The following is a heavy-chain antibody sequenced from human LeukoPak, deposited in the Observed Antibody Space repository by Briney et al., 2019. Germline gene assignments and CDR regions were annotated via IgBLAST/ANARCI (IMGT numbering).Heavy chain of an antibody. CDR1: GFTFSSFW. CDR3: ASSLGPLTEY. Sequence: GGSLRLSCAASGFTFSSFWMSWVRRAPGKGLEWVASIKQDGSEKYYVDSVKGRFTISRDNAKNSVYLQMNSLRAEDTAVYYCASSLGPLTEYWGQGTLVTVSS. V-gene: IGHV3-7*01. D-gene: IGHD3-16*01. J-gene: IGHJ4*02. CDR2: IKQDGSEK.